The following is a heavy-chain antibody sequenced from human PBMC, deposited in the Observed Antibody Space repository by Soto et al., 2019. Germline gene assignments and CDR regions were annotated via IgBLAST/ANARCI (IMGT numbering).Heavy chain of an antibody. CDR3: VRDWVDVYNHCFNH. V-gene: IGHV3-7*03. CDR2: IKPDGCET. Sequence: EVQLVESGGGLVQPGGSLRLSCAASGFIFNSYYMSWVRQAPGEGLEWVANIKPDGCETYYVDSVVGRFTISRDNARNSQYLQMTSLRAEVTAVYYCVRDWVDVYNHCFNHWGQGTPVTVSS. J-gene: IGHJ4*02. CDR1: GFIFNSYY. D-gene: IGHD1-1*01.